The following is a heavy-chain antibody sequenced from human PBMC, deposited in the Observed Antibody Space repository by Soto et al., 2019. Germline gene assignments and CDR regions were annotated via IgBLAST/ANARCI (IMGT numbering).Heavy chain of an antibody. CDR2: IGTAGDT. CDR1: GFAFSGFD. D-gene: IGHD2-15*01. Sequence: GGSLRLSCEGSGFAFSGFDMHWVSQPTGKGLEWVSTIGTAGDTYYAVSVKGRFTISRDNAKNSLSLQMNSLRVGDTAVYFCARGQEVGAHFFDSWGQGTQVTVSS. CDR3: ARGQEVGAHFFDS. V-gene: IGHV3-13*01. J-gene: IGHJ4*02.